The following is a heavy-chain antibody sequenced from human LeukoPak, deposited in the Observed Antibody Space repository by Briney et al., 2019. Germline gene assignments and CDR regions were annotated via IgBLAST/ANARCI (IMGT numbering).Heavy chain of an antibody. CDR2: IGGSGVST. CDR1: GFTFSTYG. J-gene: IGHJ4*02. Sequence: GGSLRLSCAASGFTFSTYGMTWVRQAPGKGLEWVSAIGGSGVSTYYADSVKGRFTISRDNSKNTLYLQMNSLRAEDTAVYYCAKDIVVVPAAIGYWGQGTLVTVSS. CDR3: AKDIVVVPAAIGY. V-gene: IGHV3-23*01. D-gene: IGHD2-2*01.